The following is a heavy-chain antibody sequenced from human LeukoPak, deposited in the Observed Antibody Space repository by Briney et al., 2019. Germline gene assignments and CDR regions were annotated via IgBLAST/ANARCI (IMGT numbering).Heavy chain of an antibody. Sequence: SLRLSCTASGFTFGDYAMNWVRQAPGKGLEWVGFIRSKPYGGTTEYAASVKGRFTISRDDSKSIAYLQMDSLKTEDTAVYYCTRSFKLYYYDSSGYLGITYFDCWGQGALVTVSS. CDR2: IRSKPYGGTT. CDR1: GFTFGDYA. D-gene: IGHD3-22*01. V-gene: IGHV3-49*04. J-gene: IGHJ4*02. CDR3: TRSFKLYYYDSSGYLGITYFDC.